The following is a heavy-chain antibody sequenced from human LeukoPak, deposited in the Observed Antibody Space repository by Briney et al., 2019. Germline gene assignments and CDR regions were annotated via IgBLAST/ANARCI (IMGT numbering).Heavy chain of an antibody. CDR1: GFTVSSNY. CDR3: AKDKGSSSIDYYMDV. CDR2: IYSGGST. Sequence: PGGSLRLSCAASGFTVSSNYMSWVRQAPGKGLEWVSVIYSGGSTYYADSVKGRFTISRDNSKNTLYLQMNSLRAEDTAVYYCAKDKGSSSIDYYMDVWGKGTTVTVSS. J-gene: IGHJ6*03. D-gene: IGHD6-6*01. V-gene: IGHV3-66*02.